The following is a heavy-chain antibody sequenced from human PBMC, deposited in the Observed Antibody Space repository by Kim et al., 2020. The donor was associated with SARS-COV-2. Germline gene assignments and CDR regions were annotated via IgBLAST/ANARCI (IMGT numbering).Heavy chain of an antibody. CDR3: ARAGESGWFRVISGMDV. J-gene: IGHJ6*02. Sequence: AETLSLTCTISGGSISSYYWSWIRQPLGKGLEWIGYIYYIGTTHYNPSLKSRGTISVDTSKNQFSLKLSSVNYAGTAVYYCARAGESGWFRVISGMDVWGQGTTVTVSS. CDR2: IYYIGTT. CDR1: GGSISSYY. V-gene: IGHV4-59*13. D-gene: IGHD3-10*01.